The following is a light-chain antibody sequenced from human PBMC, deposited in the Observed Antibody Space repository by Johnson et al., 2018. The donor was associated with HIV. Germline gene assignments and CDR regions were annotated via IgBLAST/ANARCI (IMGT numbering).Light chain of an antibody. V-gene: IGLV1-51*02. CDR3: ATWDNSLSSGGV. Sequence: QSVLTQPPSVSAAPGQKVTISCSGSSSNIGNNYVSWYQQLPGTAPKRLIYEKNKRPSGIPDRFSGSKSGTSATLGITGIQTGDEADYYCATWDNSLSSGGVFGTGTKVTVL. CDR2: EKN. J-gene: IGLJ1*01. CDR1: SSNIGNNY.